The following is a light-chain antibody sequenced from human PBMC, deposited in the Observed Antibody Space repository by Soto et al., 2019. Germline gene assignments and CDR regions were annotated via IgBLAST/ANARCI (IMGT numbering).Light chain of an antibody. CDR1: QSVSSY. CDR3: LQDYHLPIT. CDR2: DAS. Sequence: SPATLSLSPGERAPLSCRASQSVSSYLAWYQQNPGQAPRLLIYDASNRATGIPARFSGRGSGTDFPLTISTLHPEDFAVYYCLQDYHLPITFGQGTRLE. J-gene: IGKJ5*01. V-gene: IGKV3-11*01.